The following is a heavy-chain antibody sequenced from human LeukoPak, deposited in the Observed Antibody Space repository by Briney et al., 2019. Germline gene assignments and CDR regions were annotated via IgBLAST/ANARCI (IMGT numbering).Heavy chain of an antibody. V-gene: IGHV1-69*04. CDR2: IIPIFGIA. J-gene: IGHJ4*02. CDR1: GGTFSSYA. D-gene: IGHD1-1*01. CDR3: ARSLGTTFGVDY. Sequence: SVKVSCKASGGTFSSYAISWVRQAPGQGLEWMGRIIPIFGIANYAQKFQGRVTITADKSTSTAYMELSSLRSEDTAVYYYARSLGTTFGVDYWGQGTLVTVSS.